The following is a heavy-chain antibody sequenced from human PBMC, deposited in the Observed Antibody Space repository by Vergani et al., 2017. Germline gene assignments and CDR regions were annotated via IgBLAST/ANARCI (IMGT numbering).Heavy chain of an antibody. Sequence: QVQLQESGPGLVKPSETLSLTCTVSGGSISSHYWRWIRQPPGKGLEWIGYIYYSGSTNYNPSLKSRVTISVDTSKNQFSLNLSSVTAADTAVYYCARDHAAAGRDNWFDPWGQGTLVTVSS. V-gene: IGHV4-59*11. CDR2: IYYSGST. CDR1: GGSISSHY. D-gene: IGHD6-13*01. CDR3: ARDHAAAGRDNWFDP. J-gene: IGHJ5*02.